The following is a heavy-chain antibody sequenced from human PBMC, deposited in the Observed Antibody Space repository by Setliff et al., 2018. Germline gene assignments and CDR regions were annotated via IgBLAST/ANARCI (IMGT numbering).Heavy chain of an antibody. Sequence: PSETLSLTCTVSGASISGGTYYWGWIRQPPGKGLEWIGRIHYLGTTYSNASLASRLTMSVDTSKNQFSLRLTSVTAADTAVYYCARTGTYRYFDHWGQGTLVTVSS. V-gene: IGHV4-39*01. CDR2: IHYLGTT. CDR1: GASISGGTYY. CDR3: ARTGTYRYFDH. D-gene: IGHD1-1*01. J-gene: IGHJ4*02.